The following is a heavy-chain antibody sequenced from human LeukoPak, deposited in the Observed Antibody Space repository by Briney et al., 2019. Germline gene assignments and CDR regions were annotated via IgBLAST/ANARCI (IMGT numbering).Heavy chain of an antibody. CDR2: INHRGST. J-gene: IGHJ4*02. V-gene: IGHV4-34*01. Sequence: PSETLSLTCAVYGGSFSGYYWSWIRQPPGKGLEWIGEINHRGSTNYNPSLKSGFTISVDTPKDQFTLKRGSWTAADTAVYYCARVGGGVIAVAGTPNKPQRYYFDYWGQGTLVTVSS. CDR3: ARVGGGVIAVAGTPNKPQRYYFDY. CDR1: GGSFSGYY. D-gene: IGHD6-19*01.